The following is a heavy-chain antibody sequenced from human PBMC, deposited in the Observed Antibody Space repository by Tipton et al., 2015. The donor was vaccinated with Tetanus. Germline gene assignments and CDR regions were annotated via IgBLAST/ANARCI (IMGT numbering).Heavy chain of an antibody. Sequence: VQLVQPGAEVKKPGASVKVSCKASGYTFTSYGISWVRQAPGLGLEWMGWISAYNGNTNYAQKLQGRVTMTTDTSTSTAYMELRSLRSDDTAVYYCARDTTMVRGEGRACFDYWGQGTLVTVSS. CDR1: GYTFTSYG. CDR3: ARDTTMVRGEGRACFDY. V-gene: IGHV1-18*04. J-gene: IGHJ4*02. D-gene: IGHD3-10*01. CDR2: ISAYNGNT.